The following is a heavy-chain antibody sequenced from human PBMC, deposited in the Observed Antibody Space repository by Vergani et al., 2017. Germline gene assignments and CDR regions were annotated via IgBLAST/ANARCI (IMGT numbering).Heavy chain of an antibody. CDR1: GFTFNHYA. CDR3: ARDSRVGDTDAFDI. Sequence: EVQLLESGGDLVQPGGSLRLSCAASGFTFNHYAMNWVRQAPGKGLEWVSGISGSGGSTYYAGSVKGRFTISRDSSKNTLYLQMNSLSAGDTAVYYCARDSRVGDTDAFDIWGQGTMVTVSS. D-gene: IGHD1-26*01. CDR2: ISGSGGST. V-gene: IGHV3-23*01. J-gene: IGHJ3*02.